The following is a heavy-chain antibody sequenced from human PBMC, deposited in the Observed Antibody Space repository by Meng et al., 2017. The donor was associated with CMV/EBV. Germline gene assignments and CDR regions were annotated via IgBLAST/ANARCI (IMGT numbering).Heavy chain of an antibody. V-gene: IGHV3-53*01. D-gene: IGHD3-22*01. CDR3: AGGYYGSGGFALDY. J-gene: IGHJ4*02. CDR2: VSHDDTT. Sequence: ASGFLVSGNSVTWVRQAPGKGLRWVTVVSHDDTTYYADSVKGRFTISRDTSKNTVYLQLDNLRAEDTAMYYCAGGYYGSGGFALDYWGQGTLVTVSS. CDR1: GFLVSGNS.